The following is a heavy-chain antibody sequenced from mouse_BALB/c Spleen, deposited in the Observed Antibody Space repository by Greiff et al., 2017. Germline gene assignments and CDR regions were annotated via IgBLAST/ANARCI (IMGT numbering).Heavy chain of an antibody. Sequence: QVTLKVSGPGILQPSQTLSLTCSFSGFSLSTSGMGVSWIRQPSGKGLEWLAHIYWDDDKRYNPSLKSRLTISKDTSSNQVFLKITSVDTADTATYYCARGAYLYAMDYWGQGTSVTVSS. CDR3: ARGAYLYAMDY. J-gene: IGHJ4*01. CDR2: IYWDDDK. V-gene: IGHV8-12*01. CDR1: GFSLSTSGMG. D-gene: IGHD5-5*01.